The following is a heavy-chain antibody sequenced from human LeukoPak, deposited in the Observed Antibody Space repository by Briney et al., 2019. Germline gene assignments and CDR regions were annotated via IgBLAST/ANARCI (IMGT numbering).Heavy chain of an antibody. Sequence: SETLSLTCTVSGYSISSGYYWGWIRQPPGKGLEWIVSIYHSGSTYYNPSLKSRVTISVDTSKNQFSLKLSSVTAADTAVYYCARDTAMAPDNWFDPWGQGTLVTVSS. CDR2: IYHSGST. V-gene: IGHV4-38-2*02. D-gene: IGHD5-18*01. CDR3: ARDTAMAPDNWFDP. J-gene: IGHJ5*02. CDR1: GYSISSGYY.